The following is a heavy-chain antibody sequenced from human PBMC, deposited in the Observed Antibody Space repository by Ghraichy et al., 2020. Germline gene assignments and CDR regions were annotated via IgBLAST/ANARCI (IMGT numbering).Heavy chain of an antibody. V-gene: IGHV4-39*01. J-gene: IGHJ1*01. CDR3: ATHASSGYTSSWSEYLHN. CDR2: VSYTGST. D-gene: IGHD6-13*01. CDR1: GGSISSSTYY. Sequence: SETLSLTCTVSGGSISSSTYYWGWIRQPPGKGLEWIGSVSYTGSTSYNPSLKSRVSMSVDAPKNQFSLRLRSVTAADTAVYSCATHASSGYTSSWSEYLHNWGQGTLVIVSS.